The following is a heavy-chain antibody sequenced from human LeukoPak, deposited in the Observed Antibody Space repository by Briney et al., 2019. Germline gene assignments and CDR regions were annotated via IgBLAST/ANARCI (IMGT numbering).Heavy chain of an antibody. CDR1: GYTFTSYG. D-gene: IGHD3-10*01. CDR3: ARVVIMVRGVIALQAFDV. Sequence: ASVKVSCKASGYTFTSYGISWVRQAPGQGLEWMGWITAYNGNTNYAQKLQGRVTMTADTSTSTAYMELRSLRSDDTAVYYCARVVIMVRGVIALQAFDVWGQGTMVTVSS. J-gene: IGHJ3*01. CDR2: ITAYNGNT. V-gene: IGHV1-18*01.